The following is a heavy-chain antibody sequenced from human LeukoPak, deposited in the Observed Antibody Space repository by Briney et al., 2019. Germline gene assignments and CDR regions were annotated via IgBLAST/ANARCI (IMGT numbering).Heavy chain of an antibody. J-gene: IGHJ4*02. CDR3: AKDDAWLRYAC. D-gene: IGHD5-12*01. Sequence: GGSLRLSCAASGFTFSTYEMTWVRQSPGKGLEWVSYISSSGSTIYYADSVKGRFTVSRDNARNSLYLQMNSLRTEDTAVYFCAKDDAWLRYACWGPGTLVTVSS. CDR2: ISSSGSTI. V-gene: IGHV3-48*03. CDR1: GFTFSTYE.